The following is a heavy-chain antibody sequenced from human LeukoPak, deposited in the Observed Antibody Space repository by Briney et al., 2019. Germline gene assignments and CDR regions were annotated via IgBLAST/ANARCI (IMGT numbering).Heavy chain of an antibody. CDR3: AKDPGCSSTSCYKDGAFDI. Sequence: PGGSLRLSCAASGFTFSSYSMSWVRQAPGKGLEWVSDINSSGGNKYYADAVKGRFTISRDNPKNSLDLQLNILRAEDTAVYYCAKDPGCSSTSCYKDGAFDIWGQGTMVTVSS. V-gene: IGHV3-23*01. D-gene: IGHD2-2*02. CDR2: INSSGGNK. J-gene: IGHJ3*02. CDR1: GFTFSSYS.